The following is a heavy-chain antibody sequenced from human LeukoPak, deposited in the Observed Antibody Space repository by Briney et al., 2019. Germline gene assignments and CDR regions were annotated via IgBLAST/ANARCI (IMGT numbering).Heavy chain of an antibody. D-gene: IGHD6-19*01. CDR2: INHSGST. CDR3: ARDPDHSSGWYGWFDP. J-gene: IGHJ5*02. CDR1: GYSISSGYY. Sequence: SESMSLTCTVSGYSISSGYYGCCIRQPPGKGLWGIGSINHSGSTYYKPSLRGRVTISIDTSENPISLQVSSVTAADTAVYYCARDPDHSSGWYGWFDPGGQGTLVTVSS. V-gene: IGHV4-38-2*02.